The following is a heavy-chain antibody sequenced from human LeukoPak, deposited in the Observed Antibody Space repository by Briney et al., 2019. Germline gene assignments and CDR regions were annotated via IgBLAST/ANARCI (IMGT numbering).Heavy chain of an antibody. J-gene: IGHJ4*02. D-gene: IGHD6-13*01. CDR1: GYSFTDYW. CDR2: IYPGDSDT. Sequence: GASLKISCKGSGYSFTDYWIGWVRQMPGKGREWMAIIYPGDSDTRYSPSFQGQVTISADKSISTAYLQWSSLKPSDTAMYYCARPGYSSSWGYFDYWGQGTLVTVSS. V-gene: IGHV5-51*01. CDR3: ARPGYSSSWGYFDY.